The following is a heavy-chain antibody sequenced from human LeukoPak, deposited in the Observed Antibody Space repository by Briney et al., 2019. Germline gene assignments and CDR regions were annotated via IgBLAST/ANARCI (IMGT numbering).Heavy chain of an antibody. CDR3: ARVRWLSAAGTEGNFDY. D-gene: IGHD6-13*01. J-gene: IGHJ4*02. CDR1: GFTFSSYG. Sequence: GGSLRLSCAASGFTFSSYGMHWVRQAPGKGLEWVAFIRYDGSNKCYADSVKGRFTISRDNSKNTLYLQMNSLRAEDTAVYYCARVRWLSAAGTEGNFDYWGQGTLGTVSS. CDR2: IRYDGSNK. V-gene: IGHV3-30*02.